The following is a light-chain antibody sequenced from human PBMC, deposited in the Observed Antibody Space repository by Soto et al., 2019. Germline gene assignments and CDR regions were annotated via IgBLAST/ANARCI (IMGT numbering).Light chain of an antibody. CDR1: QSVSSN. J-gene: IGKJ4*01. CDR3: QQRSNWPLT. V-gene: IGKV3-11*01. Sequence: ELVMTHSPATLSVSPGERATLSCRASQSVSSNLAWYQQKPGQAPRLLIYDASNRATGIPARFSGSGSGTDFTLTISSLEPEDFAVYYCQQRSNWPLTFGGGTKV. CDR2: DAS.